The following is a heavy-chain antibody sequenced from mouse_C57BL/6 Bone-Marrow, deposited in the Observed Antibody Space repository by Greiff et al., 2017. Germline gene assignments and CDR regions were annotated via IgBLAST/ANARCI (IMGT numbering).Heavy chain of an antibody. CDR1: GYTFTSYW. Sequence: VKLQQPGAELVKPGASVKMSCKASGYTFTSYWITWVKQRPGQGLEWIGDIYPGSGSTNYNEKFKSKATLTVDTSTSTAYMQLSSLTSEDSAVYYCARYGFAWFAYWGQGTLVTVSA. D-gene: IGHD2-2*01. CDR3: ARYGFAWFAY. V-gene: IGHV1-55*01. J-gene: IGHJ3*01. CDR2: IYPGSGST.